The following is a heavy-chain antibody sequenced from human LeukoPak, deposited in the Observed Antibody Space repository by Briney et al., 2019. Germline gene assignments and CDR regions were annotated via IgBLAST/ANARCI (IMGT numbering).Heavy chain of an antibody. V-gene: IGHV3-23*01. CDR2: ISGSGGST. J-gene: IGHJ4*02. CDR1: GFTFSSYA. Sequence: PGGSLRLSCAASGFTFSSYAMSWVRQAPGKGLEWVSGISGSGGSTYYADSVKGRFTISRDTSNNTLYLQMNSPRAEDTAVYYCAKDQSYYDTSAYYDYWGQGTLVTVSS. CDR3: AKDQSYYDTSAYYDY. D-gene: IGHD3-22*01.